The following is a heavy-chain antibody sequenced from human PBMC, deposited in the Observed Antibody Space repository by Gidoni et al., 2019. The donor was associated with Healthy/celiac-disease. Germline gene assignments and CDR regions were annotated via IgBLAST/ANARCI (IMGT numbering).Heavy chain of an antibody. CDR1: GFTFSSYW. J-gene: IGHJ6*02. D-gene: IGHD4-17*01. V-gene: IGHV3-7*01. CDR2: IKQDGSEK. Sequence: GFTFSSYWMSWVRQAPGKGLEWVANIKQDGSEKYYVDSVKGRFTISRDNAKNSLYLQMNSLRAEDTAVYYCARVQGYGDYATWWGVGYGMDVWGQGTTVTVSS. CDR3: ARVQGYGDYATWWGVGYGMDV.